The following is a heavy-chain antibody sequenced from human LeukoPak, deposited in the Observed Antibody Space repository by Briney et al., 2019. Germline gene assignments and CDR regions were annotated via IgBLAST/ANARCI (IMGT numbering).Heavy chain of an antibody. CDR3: ARCSAIQLWFYY. CDR1: GGSFSGYY. J-gene: IGHJ4*02. D-gene: IGHD5-18*01. V-gene: IGHV4-34*01. CDR2: INHSGST. Sequence: SETLSLTCAVYGGSFSGYYWSWIRQPPGRGLEWIGEINHSGSTNYNPSLKSRVTISVDTSKNQFSLKLSSVTAADTAVYYCARCSAIQLWFYYWGQGTLVTVSS.